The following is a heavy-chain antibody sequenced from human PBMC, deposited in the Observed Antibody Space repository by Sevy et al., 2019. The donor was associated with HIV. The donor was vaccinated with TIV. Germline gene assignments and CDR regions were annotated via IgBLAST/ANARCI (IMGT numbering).Heavy chain of an antibody. CDR1: GFNFRIYA. J-gene: IGHJ4*02. CDR2: ISYDGSDK. V-gene: IGHV3-30*03. CDR3: ATGRQGATYGY. Sequence: GESLKISCAASGFNFRIYAMLWVRQAPGNGLEWVAVISYDGSDKFYAESVKGRFTISRDNSKNMVFLQLNSLRGDDTAVYYCATGRQGATYGYWGQRTPVTVSS. D-gene: IGHD1-26*01.